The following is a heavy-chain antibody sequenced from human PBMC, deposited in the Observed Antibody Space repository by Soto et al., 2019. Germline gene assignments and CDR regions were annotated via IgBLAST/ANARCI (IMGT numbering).Heavy chain of an antibody. CDR3: ARGSPKGYYGMDV. CDR2: IIPIFGTA. J-gene: IGHJ6*02. CDR1: GFTLTSSA. V-gene: IGHV1-69*13. Sequence: SVKVSCKTSGFTLTSSAVQWVRQARGQRLEWIGWIIPIFGTANYAQKFQGRVTITADESTSTAYMELSSLRSEDTAVYYCARGSPKGYYGMDVWGQGTTVTVSS.